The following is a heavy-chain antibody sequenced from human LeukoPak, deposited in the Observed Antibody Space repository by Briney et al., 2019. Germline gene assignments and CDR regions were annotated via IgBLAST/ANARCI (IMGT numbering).Heavy chain of an antibody. CDR1: GFTFSSYS. V-gene: IGHV3-23*01. CDR2: ISGSGGST. CDR3: AKCSDSSGYYYGSAFDI. D-gene: IGHD3-22*01. Sequence: PGGSLRLSCAASGFTFSSYSMSWVRQAPGKGLEWGSGISGSGGSTYYADSVKGRFTISRDNSKNTLFLQMYSLRAEDTAVYYCAKCSDSSGYYYGSAFDICGQGTMVTVSS. J-gene: IGHJ3*02.